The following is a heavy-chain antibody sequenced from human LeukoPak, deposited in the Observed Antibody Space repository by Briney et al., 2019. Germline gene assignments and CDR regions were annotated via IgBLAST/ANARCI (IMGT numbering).Heavy chain of an antibody. CDR1: GLTFSSYG. D-gene: IGHD3-9*01. CDR3: AKDRVLRYFDWLFDLDY. CDR2: ISYDGRYK. J-gene: IGHJ4*02. Sequence: GGSLRLSCAASGLTFSSYGMHWVRQAPGKGLEWVAVISYDGRYKSYADSVKGRFTISRDNSTNTLYLQMNSLRGEDTAVYYCAKDRVLRYFDWLFDLDYWGQGTLVTVSS. V-gene: IGHV3-30*18.